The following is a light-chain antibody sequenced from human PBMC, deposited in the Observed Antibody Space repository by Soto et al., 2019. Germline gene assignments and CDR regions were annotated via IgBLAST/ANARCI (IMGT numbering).Light chain of an antibody. V-gene: IGLV2-14*01. Sequence: QSVLTQPASVSGSPGQSITISCTGTSRDIGGYNYVSWYLQHPGKAPKLLIYEVNNRPSGVSNRFSGSRSGNTASLTISGLQTEDEADYYCSSFTGGSTLVVFGGGTKLTVL. CDR2: EVN. J-gene: IGLJ2*01. CDR3: SSFTGGSTLVV. CDR1: SRDIGGYNY.